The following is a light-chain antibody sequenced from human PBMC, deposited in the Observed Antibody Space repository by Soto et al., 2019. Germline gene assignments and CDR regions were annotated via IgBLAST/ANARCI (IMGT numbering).Light chain of an antibody. CDR1: QSLRSN. J-gene: IGKJ1*01. CDR3: QQHDKLPPA. Sequence: EIVMTQSPVTLSVSPGETVTLSCRASQSLRSNLAWYQKKPGQTPRLLIYSASIRAAATPARFSGSGAGTNCSLTISSLQSEEFAVYYCQQHDKLPPAFGQGTKVDLK. CDR2: SAS. V-gene: IGKV3-15*01.